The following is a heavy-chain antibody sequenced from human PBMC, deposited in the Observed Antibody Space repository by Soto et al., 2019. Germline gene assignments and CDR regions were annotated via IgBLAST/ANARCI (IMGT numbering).Heavy chain of an antibody. D-gene: IGHD3-10*01. J-gene: IGHJ4*02. V-gene: IGHV5-51*03. CDR3: ARTDYGSGTFDS. CDR2: IYPGDSDV. CDR1: GYDFSAYW. Sequence: DVQLVQSGAEVKKPGESLRISCKGSGYDFSAYWINWVRQMPGKGLEWMGTIYPGDSDVGYRPSFQGQVTISVDKSNSIAYLQWSSLKAADTAIYYCARTDYGSGTFDSWGQGTLVTVSS.